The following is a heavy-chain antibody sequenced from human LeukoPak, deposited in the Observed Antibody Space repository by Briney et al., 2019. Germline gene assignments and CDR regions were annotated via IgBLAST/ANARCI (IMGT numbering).Heavy chain of an antibody. CDR1: GFTFSSYA. V-gene: IGHV4-34*01. CDR2: INHSGST. CDR3: ARVGITGTTVDFDY. J-gene: IGHJ4*02. D-gene: IGHD1-20*01. Sequence: PGGSLRLSCAASGFTFSSYAMSWVRQAPGKGLEWIGEINHSGSTNYNPSLKSRVTISVDTSKNQFSLKLSSVTAADTAVYYCARVGITGTTVDFDYWGQGTLVTVSS.